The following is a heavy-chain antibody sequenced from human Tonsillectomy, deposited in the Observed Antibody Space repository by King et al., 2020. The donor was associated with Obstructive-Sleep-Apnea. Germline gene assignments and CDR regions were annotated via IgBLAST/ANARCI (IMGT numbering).Heavy chain of an antibody. Sequence: QLQESGPGLVKPSETLSLTCTVSGGSIRSYYWSWFRQPPGKGLEWIGYIYYSGSTNYNPSLKSRVTISVDTSKNQFSLKLSSVTAADTAVYYWARSGSGMDVWGQGTTVTVSS. CDR2: IYYSGST. CDR1: GGSIRSYY. J-gene: IGHJ6*02. V-gene: IGHV4-59*08. D-gene: IGHD1-26*01. CDR3: ARSGSGMDV.